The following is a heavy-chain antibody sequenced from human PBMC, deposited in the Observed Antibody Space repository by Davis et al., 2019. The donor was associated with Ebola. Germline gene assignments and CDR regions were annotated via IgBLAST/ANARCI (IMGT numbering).Heavy chain of an antibody. CDR3: ARGRVVLMVYAIYWFDP. CDR2: INHSGST. Sequence: SQTLSLTCAVYGGSFSGYYWSWIRQPPGKGLEWIGEINHSGSTNYNPSLTSRVTISVDTSQNQFSLKLSSVTAAETAVYYCARGRVVLMVYAIYWFDPWGQGTLVTVSS. J-gene: IGHJ5*02. D-gene: IGHD2-8*01. V-gene: IGHV4-34*01. CDR1: GGSFSGYY.